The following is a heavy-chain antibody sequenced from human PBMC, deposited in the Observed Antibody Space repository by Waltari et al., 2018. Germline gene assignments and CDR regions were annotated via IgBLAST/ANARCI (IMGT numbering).Heavy chain of an antibody. CDR1: GYTFTSYP. D-gene: IGHD4-17*01. CDR2: INAGSCNT. Sequence: QVHLVQSGAEVKKPGASVKDSCKASGYTFTSYPIHWVRQAPGQRLEWMGWINAGSCNTNYSQRFQGGVTIARDTSASAVCMGLSSLRSEDTSVYYCARPRSDYGDYVWFDPWGQGTLVTVSS. J-gene: IGHJ5*02. CDR3: ARPRSDYGDYVWFDP. V-gene: IGHV1-3*01.